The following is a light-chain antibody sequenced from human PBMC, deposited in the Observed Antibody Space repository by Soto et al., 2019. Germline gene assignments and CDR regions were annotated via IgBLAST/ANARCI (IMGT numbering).Light chain of an antibody. V-gene: IGKV2-30*02. CDR2: MVS. CDR1: QTLLQVDGNTY. Sequence: DCVVTQSPLSLPVRLGEPPPISCRPIQTLLQVDGNTYLMWYLQRPGQSPRRLIYMVSNGDSGVADRFSGSGSGTYFTLKIGRVAAEDLGVYYCMQNAHWPNTFGQGTKVDIK. CDR3: MQNAHWPNT. J-gene: IGKJ2*01.